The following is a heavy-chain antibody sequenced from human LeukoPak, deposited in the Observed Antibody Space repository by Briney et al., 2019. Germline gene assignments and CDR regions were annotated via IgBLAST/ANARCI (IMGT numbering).Heavy chain of an antibody. CDR1: GGSFSGYY. D-gene: IGHD5-18*01. V-gene: IGHV4-34*01. CDR3: ARGRQGYSYGREYYYYDMDV. Sequence: SETLSLTCTVYGGSFSGYYWSWIRQPPGKGLEWIGEINHSRTTNYNPSLKSRVTISVDTSKNQFSLKVSSVTAADTAVYYCARGRQGYSYGREYYYYDMDVWGQGTTVTVSS. J-gene: IGHJ6*02. CDR2: INHSRTT.